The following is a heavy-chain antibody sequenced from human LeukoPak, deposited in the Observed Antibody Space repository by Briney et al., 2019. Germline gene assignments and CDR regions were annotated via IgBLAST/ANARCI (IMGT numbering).Heavy chain of an antibody. CDR1: GYTFTNYD. CDR2: MNPHSANT. D-gene: IGHD3-10*01. V-gene: IGHV1-8*01. Sequence: ASVKVSCKASGYTFTNYDINWVGQATGQGLEWMGWMNPHSANTGYSQKFQGRITMTWNTSISTAYMELSNLRSEDTAIYYCAREDYYGSGSFSNWFDPWGQGTLVTVSS. CDR3: AREDYYGSGSFSNWFDP. J-gene: IGHJ5*02.